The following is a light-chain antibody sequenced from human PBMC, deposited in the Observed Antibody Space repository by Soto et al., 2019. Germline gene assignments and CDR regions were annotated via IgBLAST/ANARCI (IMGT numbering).Light chain of an antibody. CDR3: QQRFNWPWT. CDR2: DES. Sequence: EIIMTQSPAALSVSPGERATLSCRASQTVSSNLAWFQQKPGQAPRLLIYDESTRATGIPPRFSGSGSGTDFTLIISSLEPEDFAVYYCQQRFNWPWTFGQGTKVDIK. CDR1: QTVSSN. J-gene: IGKJ1*01. V-gene: IGKV3-11*01.